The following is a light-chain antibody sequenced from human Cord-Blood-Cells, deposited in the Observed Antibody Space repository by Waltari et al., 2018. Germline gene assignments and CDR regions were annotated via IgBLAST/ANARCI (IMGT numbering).Light chain of an antibody. J-gene: IGKJ1*01. CDR3: QQGYSTPWT. V-gene: IGKV1-39*01. CDR2: AAS. CDR1: QSISSY. Sequence: DIQMTQSPSSLSASVGDRVTITCRASQSISSYLNCYQQKPGKAPKLLIYAASSLQSGVPSRCRGSESGTDLTLTISGLKPEDFATYYWQQGYSTPWTFGQGTQVEIK.